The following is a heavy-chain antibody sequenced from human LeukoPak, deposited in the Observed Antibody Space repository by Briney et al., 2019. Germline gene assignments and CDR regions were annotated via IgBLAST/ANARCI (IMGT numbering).Heavy chain of an antibody. J-gene: IGHJ4*02. CDR2: IWYDGSNK. CDR3: AKDMGPYSYALDY. V-gene: IGHV3-33*06. Sequence: GSLRLSCAASGFTFSSYGMHWVRQAPGKGLEWVAVIWYDGSNKYYADSVKGRFTISRDNSKNTLYLQMNSLRAEDTAVYYCAKDMGPYSYALDYWGQGTLVTVSS. CDR1: GFTFSSYG. D-gene: IGHD5-18*01.